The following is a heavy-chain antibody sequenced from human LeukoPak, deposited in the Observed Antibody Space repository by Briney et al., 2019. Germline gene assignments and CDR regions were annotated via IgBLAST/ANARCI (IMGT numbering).Heavy chain of an antibody. J-gene: IGHJ4*02. CDR2: IYYSGST. V-gene: IGHV4-59*01. CDR1: GGSINSYY. CDR3: ARGLAAAGTSYFDY. D-gene: IGHD6-13*01. Sequence: PSETLSLTCTVSGGSINSYYWSWIRQPPGNGLEWIGYIYYSGSTNYSPSLKGRVTISVDTSKNQFSLKLSSVTAADTAVYYCARGLAAAGTSYFDYWGQGTLVTVSS.